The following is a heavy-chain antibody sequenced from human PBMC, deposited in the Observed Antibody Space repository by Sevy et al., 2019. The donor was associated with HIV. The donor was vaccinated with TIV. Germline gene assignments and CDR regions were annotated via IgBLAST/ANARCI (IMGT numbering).Heavy chain of an antibody. Sequence: GGSLRLSCAASGFNIRTHWMLWVRQAPGKGLECVANINEDGSTKYYLDSVKGRFTISRDNAENSVFLQMNSLRVEDTAVYYCVRALLKADSLWGQGTLVTVSS. CDR2: INEDGSTK. D-gene: IGHD1-26*01. J-gene: IGHJ4*02. CDR3: VRALLKADSL. CDR1: GFNIRTHW. V-gene: IGHV3-7*01.